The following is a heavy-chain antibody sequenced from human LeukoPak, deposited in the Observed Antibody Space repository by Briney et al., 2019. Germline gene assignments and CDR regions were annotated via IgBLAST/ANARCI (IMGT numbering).Heavy chain of an antibody. Sequence: GGSLRLSCAASGSTFNRHWMSWVRQAPGKGLEWVANINQDGSERQYVDSVKGRFTISRDNAKNSMYLQMNSLNVEDTAIYFCARDHVVNGLVFDYWGQGILVTVSS. CDR1: GSTFNRHW. CDR3: ARDHVVNGLVFDY. D-gene: IGHD2-15*01. CDR2: INQDGSER. J-gene: IGHJ4*02. V-gene: IGHV3-7*01.